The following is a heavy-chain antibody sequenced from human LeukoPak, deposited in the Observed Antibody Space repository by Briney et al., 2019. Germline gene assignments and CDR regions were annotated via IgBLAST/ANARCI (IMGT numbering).Heavy chain of an antibody. D-gene: IGHD3-10*01. CDR2: ISSRSTYI. J-gene: IGHJ4*02. CDR3: ARDRWFGESLPAHFEY. V-gene: IGHV3-21*01. Sequence: GGSLRLSCAASGFTFSNYSMNWVRQAPGKGLEWVSSISSRSTYIYHVDSVKGRFTISRDNAKNSLYLQMNSLRGEDTAFYYCARDRWFGESLPAHFEYWGQGTLVTVSS. CDR1: GFTFSNYS.